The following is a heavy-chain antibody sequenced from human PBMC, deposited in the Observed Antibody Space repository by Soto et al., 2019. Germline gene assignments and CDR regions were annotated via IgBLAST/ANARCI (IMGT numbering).Heavy chain of an antibody. CDR1: GGSISGYY. J-gene: IGHJ4*02. CDR3: ARHFSVDYFDY. Sequence: PSETLSLTCTVSGGSISGYYWSWIRQPPGKGLEWIGYIYYSGSTNYNPSLKSRVTISIDTSKNQFSLKLSSVTAADTAVYYCARHFSVDYFDYWGQGALVTVSS. CDR2: IYYSGST. V-gene: IGHV4-59*08.